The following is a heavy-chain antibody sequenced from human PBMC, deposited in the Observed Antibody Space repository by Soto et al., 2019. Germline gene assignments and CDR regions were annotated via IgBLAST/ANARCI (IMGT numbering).Heavy chain of an antibody. D-gene: IGHD6-13*01. CDR2: IYPGDSDT. J-gene: IGHJ6*02. Sequence: GESLKISCKGSGYSFTSYWIGCVRQIPGKGLEWMGIIYPGDSDTRYSPSFQGQVTISADKSISTAYLQWSSLKASDTAMYYCARRPGSSWSHYYYYGMDVWGQGTTVTVSS. CDR1: GYSFTSYW. V-gene: IGHV5-51*01. CDR3: ARRPGSSWSHYYYYGMDV.